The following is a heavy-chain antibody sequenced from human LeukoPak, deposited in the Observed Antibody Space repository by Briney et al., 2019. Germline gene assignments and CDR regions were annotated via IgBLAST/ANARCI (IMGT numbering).Heavy chain of an antibody. V-gene: IGHV1-18*01. Sequence: GASVKVSCKASGYTFTSYAISWVRQAPGQGLEWMGWISGYNGNKNYAQKLQGRVTMTTDTSTTTAYMELRSLRSDDTAVYYCARDVSPENSAYDWAIYYYYTMDVWGQGTTVTVSS. D-gene: IGHD5-12*01. CDR1: GYTFTSYA. CDR2: ISGYNGNK. CDR3: ARDVSPENSAYDWAIYYYYTMDV. J-gene: IGHJ6*02.